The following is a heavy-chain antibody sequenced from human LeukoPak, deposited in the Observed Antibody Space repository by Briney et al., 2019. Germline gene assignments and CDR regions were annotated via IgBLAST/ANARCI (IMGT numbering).Heavy chain of an antibody. J-gene: IGHJ4*02. CDR1: GFSFSNAW. V-gene: IGHV3-15*05. CDR3: MTVTLQPVGL. Sequence: PGGSLRLSCAASGFSFSNAWMSWVRQAPGKGLEWVGRIKSKTDGGTTDYAAPVKGRFIISRDDSKNTLYLQVNSLKIEDTAVYYCMTVTLQPVGLWGQGTLVTVSS. CDR2: IKSKTDGGTT.